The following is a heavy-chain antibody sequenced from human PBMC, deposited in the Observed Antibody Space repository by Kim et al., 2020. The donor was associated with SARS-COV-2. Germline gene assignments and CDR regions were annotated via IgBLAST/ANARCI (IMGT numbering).Heavy chain of an antibody. CDR2: ITTYNGNT. V-gene: IGHV1-18*01. Sequence: ASVKVSCKASGYTFTNYGISWVRQAPGQGLEWMGWITTYNGNTKYVQKFQGRVTMTTDTSTSTAYMALRSLRSDDTAVYYCARAGGGSFPLDQWGQGTLVTVSS. CDR3: ARAGGGSFPLDQ. J-gene: IGHJ4*02. D-gene: IGHD1-26*01. CDR1: GYTFTNYG.